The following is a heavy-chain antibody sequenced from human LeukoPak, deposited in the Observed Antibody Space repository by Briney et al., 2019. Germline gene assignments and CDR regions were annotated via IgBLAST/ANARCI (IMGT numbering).Heavy chain of an antibody. V-gene: IGHV1-18*01. CDR3: ARGYYDILTGYSTVVDY. CDR1: GYTFTSYG. J-gene: IGHJ4*02. CDR2: ISAYNGNT. Sequence: ASVKVSCKASGYTFTSYGISWVRQAPGQGLEWMGWISAYNGNTNYAQKLQGRVTMTTDTSTSTAYMELRSLRSDDTAVYYCARGYYDILTGYSTVVDYWGQGTLVTVSS. D-gene: IGHD3-9*01.